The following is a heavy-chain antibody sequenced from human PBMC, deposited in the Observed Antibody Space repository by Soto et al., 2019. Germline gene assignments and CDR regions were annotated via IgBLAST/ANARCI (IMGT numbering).Heavy chain of an antibody. CDR1: GFTFSSYS. V-gene: IGHV3-48*01. Sequence: GGSLRLSCAASGFTFSSYSMNWVRQAPGKGLEWFSYISSSSSTIYYADSVKGRFTISRDNAKNSLYLQMNSLRAEDTAVYYCARDSFTAYDYIWGSYQPNDYWGQGTLVTVSS. CDR2: ISSSSSTI. J-gene: IGHJ4*02. CDR3: ARDSFTAYDYIWGSYQPNDY. D-gene: IGHD3-16*02.